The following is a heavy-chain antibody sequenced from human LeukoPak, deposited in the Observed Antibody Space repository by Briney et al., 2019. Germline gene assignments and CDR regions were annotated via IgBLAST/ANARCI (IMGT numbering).Heavy chain of an antibody. D-gene: IGHD1-26*01. CDR2: IYYSGST. V-gene: IGHV4-59*12. J-gene: IGHJ4*02. Sequence: SETLSLTCTVSGGSISTYYWSWIRQPPGKGLEWIGYIYYSGSTNYNPSLKSRVTISLDTSKNQFSLKLSSVTAADTAVYYCARGGWELLPFDYWGQGTLVTVSS. CDR3: ARGGWELLPFDY. CDR1: GGSISTYY.